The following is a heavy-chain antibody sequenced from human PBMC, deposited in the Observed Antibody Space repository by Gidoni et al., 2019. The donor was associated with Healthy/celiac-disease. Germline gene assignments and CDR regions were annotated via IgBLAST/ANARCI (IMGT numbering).Heavy chain of an antibody. J-gene: IGHJ1*01. CDR3: AKDGSQH. CDR1: GFTFSSYG. D-gene: IGHD3-10*01. Sequence: SRQGSGFTFSSYGMHWVRQAPGKGLEWVAFIRYDGSNKYYADSVKGRFTISRDNSKNTLYLQMNSLRAEDTAVYYCAKDGSQHWGQGTLVTVSS. V-gene: IGHV3-30*02. CDR2: IRYDGSNK.